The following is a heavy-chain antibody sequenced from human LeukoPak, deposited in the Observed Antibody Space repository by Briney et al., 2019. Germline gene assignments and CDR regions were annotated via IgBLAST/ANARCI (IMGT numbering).Heavy chain of an antibody. J-gene: IGHJ4*02. CDR2: IKQDGSVK. V-gene: IGHV3-7*01. Sequence: GGSLRLPCAASGFPFSSYWMSWVRQAPGKGLEWVANIKQDGSVKYYVDSVKGRFTISRDNAKNSVYLQMNSLRAEDTAVYYCARIGYSSSAFDYWGRGILVTVSS. CDR1: GFPFSSYW. D-gene: IGHD2-15*01. CDR3: ARIGYSSSAFDY.